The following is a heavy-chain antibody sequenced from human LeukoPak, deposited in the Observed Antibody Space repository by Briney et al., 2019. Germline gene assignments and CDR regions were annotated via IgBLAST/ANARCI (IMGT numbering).Heavy chain of an antibody. Sequence: GGSLRLSCAASGFTFSGYSMTWIRQAPGKGLEWVSRISSSGSIYADSVKGRFTISRDNAKNSLYLQMNSLRAEDTAVYYCAREGNFDIWGQGTKVTVSS. J-gene: IGHJ3*02. CDR2: ISSSGS. CDR3: AREGNFDI. CDR1: GFTFSGYS. V-gene: IGHV3-11*04.